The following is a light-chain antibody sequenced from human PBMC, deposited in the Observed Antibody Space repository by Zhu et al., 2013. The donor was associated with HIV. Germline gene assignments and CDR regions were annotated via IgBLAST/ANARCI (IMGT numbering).Light chain of an antibody. CDR3: HQYYSTATWT. CDR1: QNIGSN. J-gene: IGKJ1*01. CDR2: GTS. Sequence: EIVMTQSPATLSVSPGETVTLSCRASQNIGSNLAWYQQRPGQSPRVLISGTSTRAAGVPARFSGSGSGTEFALTISSLQAEDVAVYYCHQYYSTATWTFGQGPRWKSN. V-gene: IGKV3-15*01.